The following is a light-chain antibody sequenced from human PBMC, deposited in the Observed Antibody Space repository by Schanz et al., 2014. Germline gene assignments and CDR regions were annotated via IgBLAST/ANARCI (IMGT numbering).Light chain of an antibody. Sequence: QSALTQPASVSGSPGQSVTISCTGISSDVGSYNLVSWYQQHPGKAPKLMIYEGSKRPSGVSNRFSGSKSANTASLTISGLQAEDEADYYCCSYAGSSTSWVFGGGTKLTVL. V-gene: IGLV2-23*01. CDR3: CSYAGSSTSWV. J-gene: IGLJ3*02. CDR2: EGS. CDR1: SSDVGSYNL.